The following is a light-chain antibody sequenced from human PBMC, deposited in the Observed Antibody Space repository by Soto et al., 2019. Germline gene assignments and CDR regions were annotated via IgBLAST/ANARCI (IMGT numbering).Light chain of an antibody. CDR2: GAS. CDR1: QSFSSGY. J-gene: IGKJ4*01. V-gene: IGKV3-20*01. CDR3: QQYNSFSGT. Sequence: EIVLTQSPGTLSLSPGERATLSCRASQSFSSGYLAWYQQKPDQTPRLLIYGASSRATGVPDRFSGSGSGTNFTLTINSLQPEDFGTYFCQQYNSFSGTFGGGTKVDIK.